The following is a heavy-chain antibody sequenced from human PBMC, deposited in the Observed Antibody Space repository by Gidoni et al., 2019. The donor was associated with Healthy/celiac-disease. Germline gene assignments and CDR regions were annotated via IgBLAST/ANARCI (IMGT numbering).Heavy chain of an antibody. CDR2: IIPIFGIA. J-gene: IGHJ4*02. D-gene: IGHD3-10*01. V-gene: IGHV1-69*04. CDR3: ARGGGPSGLSPGY. Sequence: QVQLVQSGAEAKKPGSSVKVSCKASGGTFSSYAISWVRQAPGQGLEWMGRIIPIFGIANYAQKFQGRVTITADKSTSTAYMELGSLRSEDTAVYYCARGGGPSGLSPGYWGQGTLVTVSS. CDR1: GGTFSSYA.